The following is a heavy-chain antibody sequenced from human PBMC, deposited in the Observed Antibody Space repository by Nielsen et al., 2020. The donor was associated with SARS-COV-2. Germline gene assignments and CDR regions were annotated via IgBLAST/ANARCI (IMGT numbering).Heavy chain of an antibody. CDR2: IYSSGST. D-gene: IGHD6-13*01. CDR3: GRGTSSWYIDY. J-gene: IGHJ4*02. CDR1: GGSISNYY. Sequence: SETLSLTCIVSGGSISNYYWSWIRQPPGKGLEWIGYIYSSGSTNYNPSLKTRVTMSIDTSKNQVSLRLRSVTAADTALYYCGRGTSSWYIDYWGQGTLVTVSS. V-gene: IGHV4-59*03.